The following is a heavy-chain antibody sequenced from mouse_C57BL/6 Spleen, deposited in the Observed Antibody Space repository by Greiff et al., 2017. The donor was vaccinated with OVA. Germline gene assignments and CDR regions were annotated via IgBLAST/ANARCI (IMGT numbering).Heavy chain of an antibody. D-gene: IGHD4-1*01. J-gene: IGHJ1*03. CDR1: GYTFTSYD. CDR2: IYPRDGST. V-gene: IGHV1-85*01. CDR3: ERGTGTGDWYFDV. Sequence: VKLLESGPELVKPGASVKLSCKASGYTFTSYDINWVKQRPGQGLEWIGWIYPRDGSTKYNEKFKGKATLTVDTSSSTAYLELHRLTSEDSAVYVCERGTGTGDWYFDVWGTGTTVTVSS.